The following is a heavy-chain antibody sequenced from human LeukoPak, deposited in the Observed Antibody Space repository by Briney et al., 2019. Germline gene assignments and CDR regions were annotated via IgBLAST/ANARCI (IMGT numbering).Heavy chain of an antibody. CDR2: IYPGDSDT. J-gene: IGHJ4*02. V-gene: IGHV5-51*01. Sequence: GESLKISCETSGYSFTSNWIAWVRQKPGKGLEWMGIIYPGDSDTRYNPSLQGQVTISVDKSINTAYLQWSSLKASDTAMYYCVRLTSAYDSQFDYWGQGTLVTVSS. CDR1: GYSFTSNW. CDR3: VRLTSAYDSQFDY. D-gene: IGHD5-12*01.